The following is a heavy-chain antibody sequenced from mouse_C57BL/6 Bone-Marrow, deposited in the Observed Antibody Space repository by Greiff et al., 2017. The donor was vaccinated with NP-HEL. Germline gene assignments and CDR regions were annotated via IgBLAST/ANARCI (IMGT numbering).Heavy chain of an antibody. V-gene: IGHV2-3*01. Sequence: VQVVASGPGLVAPSQSLSITCTVSGFSLTSYGVSWVRQPPGKGLEWLGVIWGDGSTNYHSALISRLSISTNNSKSQVFLRLNSLQTDDTATYHCAKGGYNYAMDYWGQGTSVTVSS. J-gene: IGHJ4*01. CDR2: IWGDGST. CDR1: GFSLTSYG. CDR3: AKGGYNYAMDY. D-gene: IGHD2-2*01.